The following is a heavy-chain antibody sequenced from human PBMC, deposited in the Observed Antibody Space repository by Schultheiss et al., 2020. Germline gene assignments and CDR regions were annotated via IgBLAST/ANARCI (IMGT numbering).Heavy chain of an antibody. D-gene: IGHD3-10*01. Sequence: GGSLRLSCAASGFTFSSYAMSWVRQAPGKGLEWVSAISGSGGSTYYADSVKGRFTISRDNAKNSLYLQMNSLRAEDTAVYYCARARGGYMDVWGKGTTVTVSS. CDR1: GFTFSSYA. V-gene: IGHV3-23*01. CDR3: ARARGGYMDV. CDR2: ISGSGGST. J-gene: IGHJ6*03.